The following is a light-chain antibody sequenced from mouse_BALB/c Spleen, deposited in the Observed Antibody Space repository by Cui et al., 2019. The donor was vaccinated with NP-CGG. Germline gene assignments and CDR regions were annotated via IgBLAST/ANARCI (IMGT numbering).Light chain of an antibody. CDR1: TGAVTTSNY. J-gene: IGLJ1*01. CDR2: GTN. V-gene: IGLV1*01. CDR3: ALLYSNHWV. Sequence: AVVTQESAPTTSPGETVTLTCRSSTGAVTTSNYANWVQEKPDHLFTGLIGGTNNRAPGVPARFSGSLIGDKAALTITGAQTEDEAIYFCALLYSNHWVFGGGTKLTVL.